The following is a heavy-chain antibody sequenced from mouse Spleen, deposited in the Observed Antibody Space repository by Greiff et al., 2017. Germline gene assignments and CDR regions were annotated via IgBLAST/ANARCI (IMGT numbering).Heavy chain of an antibody. CDR1: GFNIKDYY. J-gene: IGHJ2*01. Sequence: DVKLVESGAELVRSGASVKLSCTASGFNIKDYYMHWVKQRPEQGLEWIGWIDPENGDTEYAPKFQGKATMTADTSSNTAYLPLSSLTSEDTAVYYCNAFEIFDYWGQGTTLTVSS. CDR3: NAFEIFDY. V-gene: IGHV14-4*02. CDR2: IDPENGDT.